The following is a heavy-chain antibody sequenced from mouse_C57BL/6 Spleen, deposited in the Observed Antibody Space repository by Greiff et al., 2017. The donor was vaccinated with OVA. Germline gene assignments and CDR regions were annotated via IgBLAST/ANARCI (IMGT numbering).Heavy chain of an antibody. V-gene: IGHV3-8*01. CDR2: ISYSGST. Sequence: EVKLVESGPGLAKPSQTLSLTCSVTGYSITSDYWNWIRKFPGNKLEYMGYISYSGSTYYNPSLKSRISITRDTSKNQYYLQLNSVTTENTATYYCAKTYDGYYVGYFDYWGQGTTLTVSS. J-gene: IGHJ2*01. CDR1: GYSITSDY. CDR3: AKTYDGYYVGYFDY. D-gene: IGHD2-3*01.